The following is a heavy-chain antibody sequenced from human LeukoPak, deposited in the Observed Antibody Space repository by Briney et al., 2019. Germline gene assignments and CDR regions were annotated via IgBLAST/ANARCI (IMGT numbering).Heavy chain of an antibody. Sequence: ASVKVSCKASGYTFTSYGISWVRQAPGQGLEWMGWISAYNGNTNYAQKLQGRVTMTTDTSTSTAYMELRSLRSDDTAAYYCARTAGYDFWSGYDYYYYMDVWGKGTTVTVSS. CDR1: GYTFTSYG. D-gene: IGHD3-3*01. V-gene: IGHV1-18*01. J-gene: IGHJ6*03. CDR2: ISAYNGNT. CDR3: ARTAGYDFWSGYDYYYYMDV.